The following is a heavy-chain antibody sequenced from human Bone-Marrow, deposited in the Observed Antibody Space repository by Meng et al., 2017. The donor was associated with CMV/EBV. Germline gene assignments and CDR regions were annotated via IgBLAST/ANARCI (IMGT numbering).Heavy chain of an antibody. D-gene: IGHD6-19*01. V-gene: IGHV3-21*01. CDR3: APDSSGWAEVGY. J-gene: IGHJ4*02. CDR2: ISSSSSYI. CDR1: GFTFSSYS. Sequence: GESLKISCAASGFTFSSYSMNWVRQAPGKGLEWVSSISSSSSYIYYADSVKGRFTISRDNAKNSLYLQMNSLRAEDTAVYYCAPDSSGWAEVGYWGQGMLVTVSS.